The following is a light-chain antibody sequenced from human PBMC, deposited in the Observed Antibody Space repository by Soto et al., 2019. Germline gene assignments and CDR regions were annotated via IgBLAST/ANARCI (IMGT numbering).Light chain of an antibody. J-gene: IGKJ1*01. CDR3: QKYNSVPWT. CDR2: AAS. CDR1: QDIINY. Sequence: DIQMTQSPSSLSASIGDRVTITCRASQDIINYLAWYQQRPGKVPKLLVSAASTLQSGVPSRFGGRGSGTDFTLTISGLQPEDVGTYYCQKYNSVPWTFGQGTKVDIK. V-gene: IGKV1-27*01.